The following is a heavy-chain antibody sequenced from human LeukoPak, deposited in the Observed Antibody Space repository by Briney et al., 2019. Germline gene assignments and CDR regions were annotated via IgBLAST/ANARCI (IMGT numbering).Heavy chain of an antibody. J-gene: IGHJ4*02. CDR3: ASTVTAGLGY. V-gene: IGHV4-34*01. CDR2: INHSGST. Sequence: PSETLSLTCAVYGGSFSGYYWSWIRQPPGKGLEWIGEINHSGSTNYNPSLKSRVTISVDTSKNQFSLKLSSVTAADTAVCYCASTVTAGLGYWGQGTLVTVSS. CDR1: GGSFSGYY. D-gene: IGHD6-13*01.